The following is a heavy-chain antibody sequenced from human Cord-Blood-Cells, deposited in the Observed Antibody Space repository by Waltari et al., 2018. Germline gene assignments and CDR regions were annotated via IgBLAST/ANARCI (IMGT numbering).Heavy chain of an antibody. CDR1: GFTFSSYW. J-gene: IGHJ4*02. Sequence: EVQLVESGGGLVQPGGSLRLSCAASGFTFSSYWMSWVRQAPGKEREGGVNIKRYGREKYYVDSVECRFTISRDNAKSSLYLQMKSLRAEDTAVYYWARGGGYDIYFDYWGQGTLVTVSS. V-gene: IGHV3-7*01. CDR2: IKRYGREK. D-gene: IGHD5-12*01. CDR3: ARGGGYDIYFDY.